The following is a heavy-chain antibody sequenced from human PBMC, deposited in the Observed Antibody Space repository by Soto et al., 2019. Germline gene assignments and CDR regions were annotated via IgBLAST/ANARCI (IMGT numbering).Heavy chain of an antibody. V-gene: IGHV3-30*18. Sequence: QVQLVESGGGVVQPGRSLRLSCAASGFTFSSYGMHWVRQAPGKGLEWVAVISYDGSNKYYADSVKGRFTISRDNSKNTLYLQMNSLRAEDTAVYYCAKVGVRPRAGTTGIPARYYYYMDVWGKGTTVTVSS. CDR2: ISYDGSNK. CDR1: GFTFSSYG. D-gene: IGHD1-1*01. CDR3: AKVGVRPRAGTTGIPARYYYYMDV. J-gene: IGHJ6*03.